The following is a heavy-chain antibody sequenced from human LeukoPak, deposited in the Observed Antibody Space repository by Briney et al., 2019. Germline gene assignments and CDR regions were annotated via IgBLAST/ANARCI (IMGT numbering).Heavy chain of an antibody. D-gene: IGHD2-15*01. CDR3: ARGIVVVVGASDHFNY. V-gene: IGHV3-7*01. CDR2: ISPDGSDK. CDR1: GFTFGRYE. J-gene: IGHJ4*02. Sequence: PGGSLRLSCAASGFTFGRYEMNWVRQAPGKGLERVGTISPDGSDKYYVDSVKGRFTISRDNAKTSLYLQINSLRADDTALYFCARGIVVVVGASDHFNYWGQGTLITVSS.